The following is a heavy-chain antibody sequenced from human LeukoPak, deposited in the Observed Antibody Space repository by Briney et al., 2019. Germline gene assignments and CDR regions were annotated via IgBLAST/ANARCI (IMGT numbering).Heavy chain of an antibody. J-gene: IGHJ3*02. CDR3: AKLMATDAFDI. D-gene: IGHD5-24*01. CDR1: GFTFSSYG. CDR2: ISYDGSNK. V-gene: IGHV3-30*18. Sequence: GRSLRLSCAASGFTFSSYGMPWVRQAPGKGLEWVAVISYDGSNKYYADSVKGRFTISRGNSKNTLYLQMNSLRAEDTAVYYCAKLMATDAFDIWGQGTMVTVSS.